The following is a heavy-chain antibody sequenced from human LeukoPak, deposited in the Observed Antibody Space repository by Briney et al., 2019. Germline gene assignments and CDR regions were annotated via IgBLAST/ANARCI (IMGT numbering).Heavy chain of an antibody. J-gene: IGHJ4*02. Sequence: PSETLSLTCAVYGGSFSGYYWSWIRQPLGKGLEWIGEINHSGSTNYNPSLKSRVTISVDTSKDQFSLKLSSVTAADTAVYYCARSSYFPPRTPNYWGQGTLVTVFS. CDR2: INHSGST. V-gene: IGHV4-34*01. D-gene: IGHD2-21*01. CDR1: GGSFSGYY. CDR3: ARSSYFPPRTPNY.